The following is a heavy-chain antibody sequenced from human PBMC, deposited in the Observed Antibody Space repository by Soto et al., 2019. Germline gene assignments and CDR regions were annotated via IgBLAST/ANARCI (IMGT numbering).Heavy chain of an antibody. J-gene: IGHJ5*02. CDR1: GGSFSGYY. CDR2: INHSEST. CDR3: ARGARGYSSSWYRGLNWFDP. V-gene: IGHV4-34*01. Sequence: QVQLQQWGAGLLKPSETLSLTCAVYGGSFSGYYCSWIRQPPGKALEWLGEINHSESTNYNPSLKSRVTIAVDTSKNQFSLKLSAVTAADTAVYYCARGARGYSSSWYRGLNWFDPLGQGTLVTVSS. D-gene: IGHD6-13*01.